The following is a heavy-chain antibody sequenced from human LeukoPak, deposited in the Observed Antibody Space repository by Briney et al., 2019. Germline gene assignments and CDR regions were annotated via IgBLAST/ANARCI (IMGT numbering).Heavy chain of an antibody. Sequence: PSETLSLTCAAYGGSFSGYYWSWIRQPPGKGLEWIGEINDSGSTNNNASLKSRVTISVDTSKNQFSLKLSSVTAADTAVYYCARGRYYYDSSGYFFGRNFDYWGQGTLVTVSS. CDR1: GGSFSGYY. J-gene: IGHJ4*02. CDR3: ARGRYYYDSSGYFFGRNFDY. D-gene: IGHD3-22*01. CDR2: INDSGST. V-gene: IGHV4-34*01.